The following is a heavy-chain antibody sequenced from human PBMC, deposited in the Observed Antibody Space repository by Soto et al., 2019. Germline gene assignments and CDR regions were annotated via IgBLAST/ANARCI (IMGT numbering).Heavy chain of an antibody. J-gene: IGHJ6*02. Sequence: GGSLRLSCAASGFTFSSYAMHWVRQAPGKGLEWVAVISYDGSNKYYADSVKGRFTISRDNSKNTLYLQMNSLRAEDTAVYYCARDFLVVVAATKYYYYYGMDVWGQGTTVTVS. V-gene: IGHV3-30-3*01. CDR1: GFTFSSYA. CDR2: ISYDGSNK. CDR3: ARDFLVVVAATKYYYYYGMDV. D-gene: IGHD2-15*01.